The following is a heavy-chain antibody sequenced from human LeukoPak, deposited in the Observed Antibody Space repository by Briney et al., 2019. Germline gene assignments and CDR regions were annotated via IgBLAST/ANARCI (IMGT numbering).Heavy chain of an antibody. CDR2: MFYSGST. D-gene: IGHD3-3*01. J-gene: IGHJ6*03. CDR1: GDSISGSY. CDR3: ARDSRFWSGPSPNYMDV. V-gene: IGHV4-59*01. Sequence: SETLSLTCTVSGDSISGSYLSWFRQPPGKGLEWIGFMFYSGSTNYNPSLKSRVTISVDTSKNQFSLKLSSVTAADTAVYYCARDSRFWSGPSPNYMDVWGKGTTVTVSS.